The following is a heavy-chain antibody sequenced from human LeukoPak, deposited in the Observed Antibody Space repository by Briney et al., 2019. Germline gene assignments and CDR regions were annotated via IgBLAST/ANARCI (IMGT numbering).Heavy chain of an antibody. CDR3: ARRAREYSHPYDY. V-gene: IGHV3-48*01. CDR2: ISSSSSTR. J-gene: IGHJ4*02. CDR1: GFTFSSYS. Sequence: GGSQRLSCAASGFTFSSYSMNWVRQAPGKGLEWVSHISSSSSTRYYADSVKGRFTLSRDNAKNTLYLQMNSLRADDTAVYCCARRAREYSHPYDYWGQGTLVTVSS. D-gene: IGHD2-15*01.